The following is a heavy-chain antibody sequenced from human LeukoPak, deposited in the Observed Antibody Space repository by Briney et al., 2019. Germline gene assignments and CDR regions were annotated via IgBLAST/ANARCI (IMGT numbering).Heavy chain of an antibody. CDR2: IYTTGTT. V-gene: IGHV4-4*07. D-gene: IGHD1-26*01. J-gene: IGHJ4*02. CDR1: GGSIRSYY. Sequence: PSETLSFTCDVSGGSIRSYYWGWVRQPAGKGLEWIGRIYTTGTTNFNPSLKSRLTMSVDTSKNQFSLKLTSVTAADTAVYFCARQGYTASYYFLDFWSQGTLVTVSS. CDR3: ARQGYTASYYFLDF.